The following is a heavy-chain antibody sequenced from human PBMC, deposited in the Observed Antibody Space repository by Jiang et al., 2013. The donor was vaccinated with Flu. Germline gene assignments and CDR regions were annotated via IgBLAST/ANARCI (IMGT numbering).Heavy chain of an antibody. D-gene: IGHD3-3*01. V-gene: IGHV3-23*01. J-gene: IGHJ4*01. CDR1: GFIFSNYA. CDR3: ARPRTVSIFGVVGYFDY. Sequence: VQLLESGGALVQPGGSLRVSCAASGFIFSNYAINWVRQAPGKGLEWVSAISGNGAKTHYADSVKGRFTLSRDNSKNMIFLQMNSLRAEDTAVYFCARPRTVSIFGVVGYFDYWG. CDR2: ISGNGAKT.